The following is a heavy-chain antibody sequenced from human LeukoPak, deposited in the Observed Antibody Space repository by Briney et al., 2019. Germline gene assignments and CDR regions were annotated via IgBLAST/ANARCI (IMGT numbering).Heavy chain of an antibody. CDR3: GKQFIPDYGSASSFEY. D-gene: IGHD3-10*01. Sequence: KPSETLSLTCTVSGGSFSSSSFYWGWIRQPPGKGLEWVGSIYYSGSTYYNPSLKGRVTISVDTSKIQFSLKVRSVTAADTAVYYCGKQFIPDYGSASSFEYWGQGTLVTVSP. J-gene: IGHJ4*02. CDR2: IYYSGST. CDR1: GGSFSSSSFY. V-gene: IGHV4-39*01.